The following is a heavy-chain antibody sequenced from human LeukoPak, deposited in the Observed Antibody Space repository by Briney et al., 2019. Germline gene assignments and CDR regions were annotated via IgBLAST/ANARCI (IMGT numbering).Heavy chain of an antibody. J-gene: IGHJ4*02. CDR1: GFTFSSYG. D-gene: IGHD3-10*01. CDR3: ARETMYYYGSGPFDY. CDR2: ISSSSSYI. Sequence: GGSLRLSCAASGFTFSSYGMHWVRQAPGKGLEWVSSISSSSSYIYYADSVKGRFTISRDNAKNSLYLQMNSLRAEDTAVYYCARETMYYYGSGPFDYWGQGTLVTVSS. V-gene: IGHV3-21*01.